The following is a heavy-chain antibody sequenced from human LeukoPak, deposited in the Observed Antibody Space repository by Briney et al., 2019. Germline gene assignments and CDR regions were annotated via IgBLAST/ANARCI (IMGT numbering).Heavy chain of an antibody. CDR3: ARSTVTTPWYFDY. CDR1: GYSISSGYY. CDR2: ICPSGST. D-gene: IGHD4-11*01. Sequence: SETLSLTCAVSGYSISSGYYWGRIRQPPGKGLEWIAIICPSGSTYYNPSLKSRVTISVDTSKNQFSLKMTSVTAADTAVYYCARSTVTTPWYFDYWGQGTLVTVSS. V-gene: IGHV4-38-2*01. J-gene: IGHJ4*02.